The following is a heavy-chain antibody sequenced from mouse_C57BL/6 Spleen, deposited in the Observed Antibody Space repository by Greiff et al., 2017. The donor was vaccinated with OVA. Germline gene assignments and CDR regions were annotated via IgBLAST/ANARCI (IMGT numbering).Heavy chain of an antibody. V-gene: IGHV14-2*01. CDR2: IDPEDGEP. Sequence: EVQLQQSGAELVKPGASVKLSCTASGFNIKDYYMHWVKQRTEQGLEWIGRIDPEDGEPKYAPKFQGKATITADTSSNTAYLQLSSLTSEDTAVYYCARGPITTVVATDYAMDYWGQGTSVTVSS. CDR3: ARGPITTVVATDYAMDY. J-gene: IGHJ4*01. CDR1: GFNIKDYY. D-gene: IGHD1-1*01.